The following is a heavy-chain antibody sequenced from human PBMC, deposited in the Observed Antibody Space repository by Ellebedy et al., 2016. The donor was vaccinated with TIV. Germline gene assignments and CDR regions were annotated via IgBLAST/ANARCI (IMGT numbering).Heavy chain of an antibody. D-gene: IGHD2-21*02. J-gene: IGHJ4*02. CDR3: ARSGPDIVMVTGFDF. CDR2: IYYSGST. V-gene: IGHV4-59*08. CDR1: GGSISSYY. Sequence: MPSETLSLTCTVSGGSISSYYWSWIRQPPGKGLEWIGYIYYSGSTNYNPSLKSRVTILVDTSRNQFSLQLKSATAADTAVYYCARSGPDIVMVTGFDFWGQGTLVSVSS.